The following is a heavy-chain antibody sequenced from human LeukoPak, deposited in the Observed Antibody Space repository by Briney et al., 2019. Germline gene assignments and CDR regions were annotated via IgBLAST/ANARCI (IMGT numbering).Heavy chain of an antibody. CDR1: GGSISSNSYY. CDR3: ARTIRGYSYGSDY. V-gene: IGHV4-39*07. J-gene: IGHJ4*02. D-gene: IGHD5-18*01. Sequence: SETLSLTCAVSGGSISSNSYYWGWIRQPPGKGLEWIGSIYYSGSTYYNPSLKSRVTISVDTSKNQFSLKLSSVTAADTAVYYCARTIRGYSYGSDYWGQGTLVTVSS. CDR2: IYYSGST.